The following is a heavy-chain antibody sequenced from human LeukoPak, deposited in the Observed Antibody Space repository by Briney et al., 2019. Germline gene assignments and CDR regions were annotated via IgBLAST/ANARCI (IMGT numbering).Heavy chain of an antibody. CDR3: AREGYYGSGSPPSLYSDY. Sequence: GGSLRLSCAASGFTFRNYVIHWVRQAPGKGLEWVAVTSSDLNVKLYADSVKGRFTISRDNSRSTLYLQMNSLRPEDTAIYYCAREGYYGSGSPPSLYSDYWGQGTLVTVSS. D-gene: IGHD3-10*01. V-gene: IGHV3-30-3*01. CDR1: GFTFRNYV. J-gene: IGHJ4*02. CDR2: TSSDLNVK.